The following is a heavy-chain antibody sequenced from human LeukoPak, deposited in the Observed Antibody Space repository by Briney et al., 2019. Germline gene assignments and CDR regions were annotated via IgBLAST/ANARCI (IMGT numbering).Heavy chain of an antibody. CDR3: AKVAVYYGSGIPDDY. V-gene: IGHV3-30*18. D-gene: IGHD3-10*01. Sequence: PGRSLRLSCAASGFTFSSYGMHWVRQAPGKGLEWVAVISYDGSNKYYADSVKGRFTISRDNSKNTLYLQMNSLSAEDTAVYYCAKVAVYYGSGIPDDYWGQGTLVTVSS. CDR2: ISYDGSNK. J-gene: IGHJ4*02. CDR1: GFTFSSYG.